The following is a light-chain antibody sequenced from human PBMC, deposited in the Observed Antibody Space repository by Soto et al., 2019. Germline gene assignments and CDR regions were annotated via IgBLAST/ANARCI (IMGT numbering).Light chain of an antibody. Sequence: QSVLTQPPSASGTPGQRVTISCSGSSSNIGSNTVNWYQQLPGTAPKLLIYSNNRRPSGVPDRFSGSKSGTSASLAISGLQSEDEADYYCAAWDDSLNAHYVFGTGTKVTVL. CDR2: SNN. CDR3: AAWDDSLNAHYV. J-gene: IGLJ1*01. CDR1: SSNIGSNT. V-gene: IGLV1-44*01.